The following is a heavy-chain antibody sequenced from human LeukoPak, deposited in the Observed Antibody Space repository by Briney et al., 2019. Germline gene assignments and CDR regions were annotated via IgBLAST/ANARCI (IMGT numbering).Heavy chain of an antibody. CDR1: GFTFSSYG. CDR2: ISYDGSNK. D-gene: IGHD1-7*01. V-gene: IGHV3-30*18. CDR3: AKLRLELRASDYGMDV. J-gene: IGHJ6*02. Sequence: GRSLRLSCAASGFTFSSYGMHWVRQAPGKGLEWVAVISYDGSNKYYADSVKGRFTISRDNSKNTLYLQMNSLGAEDTAVYYCAKLRLELRASDYGMDVWGQGTTVTVSS.